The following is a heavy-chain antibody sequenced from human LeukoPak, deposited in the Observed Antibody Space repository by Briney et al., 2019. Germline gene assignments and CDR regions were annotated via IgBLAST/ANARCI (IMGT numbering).Heavy chain of an antibody. CDR1: GYTFSGYY. D-gene: IGHD6-19*01. CDR3: TKDQGIAVAGTD. Sequence: GAPVKVSCKASGYTFSGYYIHWVRQAPGQGLEWMGWINPSSGATRYAQKFQDRVTMSSDTSITTAYMDLSRLRSDDTAVYYCTKDQGIAVAGTDWGQGTMVTVSS. V-gene: IGHV1-2*02. J-gene: IGHJ3*01. CDR2: INPSSGAT.